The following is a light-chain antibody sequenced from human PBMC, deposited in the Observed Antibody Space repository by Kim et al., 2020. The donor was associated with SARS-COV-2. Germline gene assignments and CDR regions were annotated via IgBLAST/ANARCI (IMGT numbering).Light chain of an antibody. J-gene: IGLJ3*02. Sequence: APRKRARITCGGNNMGSKSVHGYQEKPGQAPVLVIYYDSDRPSGIPERFSGSNSGNTATLTISRVEAGDEADYYCQVWDSSSDHPVFGGGTQLTVL. CDR2: YDS. V-gene: IGLV3-21*04. CDR3: QVWDSSSDHPV. CDR1: NMGSKS.